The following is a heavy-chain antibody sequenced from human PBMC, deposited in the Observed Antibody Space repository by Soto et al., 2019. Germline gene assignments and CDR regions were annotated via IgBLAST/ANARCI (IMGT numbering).Heavy chain of an antibody. D-gene: IGHD2-2*01. CDR2: IKSKTDGGTT. J-gene: IGHJ6*02. CDR1: GFTFSNAW. Sequence: GGSLRLSCAASGFTFSNAWMSWVRQAPGKGLEWVGRIKSKTDGGTTDYAAPVKGRFTISRDDSKNTLYLQMNSLKTEDTAVYYCTTAVESSTGYYYGMDVWGQGTTVTVSS. CDR3: TTAVESSTGYYYGMDV. V-gene: IGHV3-15*01.